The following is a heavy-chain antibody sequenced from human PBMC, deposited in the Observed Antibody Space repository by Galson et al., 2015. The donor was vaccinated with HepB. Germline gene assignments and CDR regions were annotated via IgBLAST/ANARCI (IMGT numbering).Heavy chain of an antibody. CDR2: IIPFLGVT. CDR3: ARGQSDVKPFYI. J-gene: IGHJ3*02. D-gene: IGHD2/OR15-2a*01. CDR1: GGTFSSDV. Sequence: SVKVSCKASGGTFSSDVINWVRQAPGQGLEWMGRIIPFLGVTNYAQKFQGRVTISADKSTDTAYMEMNSLTSDDTAVFYCARGQSDVKPFYIWGQGTMVTVSS. V-gene: IGHV1-69*04.